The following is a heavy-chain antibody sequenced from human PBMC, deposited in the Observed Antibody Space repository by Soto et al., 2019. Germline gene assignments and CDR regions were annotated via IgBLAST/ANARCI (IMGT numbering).Heavy chain of an antibody. CDR3: ATWHLQEHAYDI. CDR1: GFKFNTYG. D-gene: IGHD1-1*01. Sequence: GGSLRLSCEGSGFKFNTYGMHWVRQTPGKGLEWVAVIWYGGIKRHYADSVKGRFTISRDSSRTTVYLQMNSLRPDDTAVYSCATWHLQEHAYDIWGQGTMVTVSS. CDR2: IWYGGIKR. J-gene: IGHJ3*02. V-gene: IGHV3-33*03.